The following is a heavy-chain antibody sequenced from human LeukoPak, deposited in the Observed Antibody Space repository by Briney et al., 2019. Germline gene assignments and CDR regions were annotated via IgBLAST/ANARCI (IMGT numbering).Heavy chain of an antibody. CDR1: GVTFCDYA. V-gene: IGHV3-49*04. Sequence: GGALRLSCTASGVTFCDYAMTWVREAPGKGVEWVGFIRSKAYGGTTEYAASVKRRFTISRDDSKTIAYLQMNSLKTEDTAVHYCTRDQTPYYWGQGTLVTVSS. CDR2: IRSKAYGGTT. CDR3: TRDQTPYY. J-gene: IGHJ4*02.